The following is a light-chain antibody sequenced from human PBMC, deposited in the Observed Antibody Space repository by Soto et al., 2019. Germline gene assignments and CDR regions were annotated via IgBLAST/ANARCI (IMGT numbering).Light chain of an antibody. J-gene: IGLJ7*01. CDR2: EAT. CDR1: SSDVVSYNL. Sequence: QSVLTQPASVSGSPGQSITISCTGSSSDVVSYNLVSWYQQHPGKAPKLMIYEATKRPSGISTRFSGSKSGNTASLTISGLQAEVEADYYFCSYSGSSTHVFGLGTQLTVL. V-gene: IGLV2-23*01. CDR3: CSYSGSSTHV.